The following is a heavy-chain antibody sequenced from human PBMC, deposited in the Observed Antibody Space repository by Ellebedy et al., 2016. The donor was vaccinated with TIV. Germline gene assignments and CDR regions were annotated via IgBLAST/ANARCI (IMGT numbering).Heavy chain of an antibody. V-gene: IGHV1-2*02. J-gene: IGHJ4*02. CDR3: TREMGLGLSGPFDY. CDR1: GYTFTDYQ. Sequence: AASVKVSCKASGYTFTDYQMHWVRQAPGQGLEWMGWINPNSGGTNYAQKFQGRVTMTRDTSISTAYMELSRLRSDDTAVYYCTREMGLGLSGPFDYWGQGTLVTVSS. CDR2: INPNSGGT. D-gene: IGHD2-15*01.